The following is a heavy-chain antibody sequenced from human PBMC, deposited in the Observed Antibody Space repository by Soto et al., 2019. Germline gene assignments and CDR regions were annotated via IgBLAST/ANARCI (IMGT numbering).Heavy chain of an antibody. CDR1: GFSFDNSG. CDR2: IKSDGTST. Sequence: EVQLLESGGDLVQPGGSLRLSCVASGFSFDNSGMSWVRQAPGEGLEWISAIKSDGTSTYYAASVEDRFTISRDNSKNTLYLQLNSMRAEDTAVYYCAQLGLLTFSHKHYFNHWGRGTLVTVSS. V-gene: IGHV3-23*01. CDR3: AQLGLLTFSHKHYFNH. D-gene: IGHD3-3*02. J-gene: IGHJ4*02.